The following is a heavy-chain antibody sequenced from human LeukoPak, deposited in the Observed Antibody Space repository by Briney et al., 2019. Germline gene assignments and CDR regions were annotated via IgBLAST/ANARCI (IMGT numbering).Heavy chain of an antibody. D-gene: IGHD6-13*01. V-gene: IGHV1-18*04. CDR1: GYTFTSYG. Sequence: GASVKVSCKASGYTFTSYGISWVRQAPGQGLEWMGWISAYNGNTNYAQKLQGRVTMTTDTSTSTAYMGLRSLRSDDTAVYYCARDGYSSSWYGSDGMDVWGKGTTVTVSS. CDR2: ISAYNGNT. J-gene: IGHJ6*04. CDR3: ARDGYSSSWYGSDGMDV.